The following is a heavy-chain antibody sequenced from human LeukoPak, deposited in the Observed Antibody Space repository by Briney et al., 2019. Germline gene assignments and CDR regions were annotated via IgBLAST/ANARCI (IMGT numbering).Heavy chain of an antibody. J-gene: IGHJ4*02. CDR1: GGSFSGYY. D-gene: IGHD6-19*01. CDR3: ARGDIAVAGNDY. V-gene: IGHV4-34*01. CDR2: INHSGST. Sequence: SETLSLTCAVYGGSFSGYYWSWIRQPPGKGLEWIGEINHSGSTNYNPSLKSRVTISVDTSKNQFSLNLRSVTAADTAVYYCARGDIAVAGNDYWGQGTLVTVSS.